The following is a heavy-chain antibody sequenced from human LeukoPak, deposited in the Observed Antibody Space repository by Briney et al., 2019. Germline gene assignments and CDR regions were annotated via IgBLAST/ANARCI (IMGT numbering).Heavy chain of an antibody. CDR3: ARGGLYYDILTGYYTDNWFDP. CDR2: IYYSGST. Sequence: SETLSLTCTVSGGSISSSSYYWGWIRQPPGKGLEWIGSIYYSGSTYYNPSLKSRVTISVDTSKNQFSLKLSSVTAADTAVYYCARGGLYYDILTGYYTDNWFDPWGQGTLVTVSS. D-gene: IGHD3-9*01. V-gene: IGHV4-39*07. CDR1: GGSISSSSYY. J-gene: IGHJ5*02.